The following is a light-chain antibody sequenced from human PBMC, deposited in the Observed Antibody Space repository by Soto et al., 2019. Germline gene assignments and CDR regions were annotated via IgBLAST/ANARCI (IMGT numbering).Light chain of an antibody. J-gene: IGLJ2*01. V-gene: IGLV2-14*01. CDR3: GSYTSSSTVV. CDR1: SSDVGVYNY. CDR2: DVS. Sequence: QSALTQPASVSGSPGQSITISCTGSSSDVGVYNYVSWYQQHPGKAPKLIIYDVSNRPSGVSNRFSGSKSGNTASLTISGLQAEDEADYYCGSYTSSSTVVFGGGTKVTVL.